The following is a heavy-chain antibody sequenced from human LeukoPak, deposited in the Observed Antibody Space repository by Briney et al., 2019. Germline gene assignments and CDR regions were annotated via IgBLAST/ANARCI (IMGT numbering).Heavy chain of an antibody. CDR2: ISSSGSTI. J-gene: IGHJ4*02. V-gene: IGHV3-11*01. CDR3: ARRLKFATKSRPT. D-gene: IGHD5-12*01. Sequence: GGSLRLSCAASGFTFSDYYMSWIRQAPGKGLEWVSYISSSGSTIYYADSVKGRFTISRDNAKNSLYLQMNSLRAEDTAVYYCARRLKFATKSRPTGGQGTLVTVSS. CDR1: GFTFSDYY.